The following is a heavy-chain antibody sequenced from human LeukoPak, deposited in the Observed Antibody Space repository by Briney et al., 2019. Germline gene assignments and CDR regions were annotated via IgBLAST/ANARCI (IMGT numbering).Heavy chain of an antibody. CDR1: GGTFSSYA. Sequence: SVKVSCKASGGTFSSYAISWVRQAPGQGLEWVGGIIPIFGTANYAQKFQGRVTITTDESTSTAYMELSSLRSEDTAVYYCARGFLEWLPLDVWGKGTTVTVSS. J-gene: IGHJ6*04. CDR3: ARGFLEWLPLDV. D-gene: IGHD3-3*01. V-gene: IGHV1-69*05. CDR2: IIPIFGTA.